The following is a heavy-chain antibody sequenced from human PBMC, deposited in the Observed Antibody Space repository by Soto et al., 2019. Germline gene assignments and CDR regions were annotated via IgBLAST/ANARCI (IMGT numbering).Heavy chain of an antibody. J-gene: IGHJ4*02. V-gene: IGHV3-33*01. CDR3: ARAFNWNDAYFDY. CDR1: GFSFSSYG. CDR2: IWYDGSNK. Sequence: PGGSLRLSCAASGFSFSSYGMHWVRQAPGKGLEWVAVIWYDGSNKYYADSVKGRFTISRDNSKNTLYLQMDSLRAEDTAVYYCARAFNWNDAYFDYWGQGTLVTVSS. D-gene: IGHD1-1*01.